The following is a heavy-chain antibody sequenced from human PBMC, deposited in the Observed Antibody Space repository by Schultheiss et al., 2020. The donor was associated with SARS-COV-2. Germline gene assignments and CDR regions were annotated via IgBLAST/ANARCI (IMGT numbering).Heavy chain of an antibody. CDR3: ARHVNAVIPYFDY. J-gene: IGHJ4*02. CDR2: INHSGST. CDR1: GGSISSYY. D-gene: IGHD2-21*01. Sequence: GSLRLSCTVSGGSISSYYWSWIRQPPGKGLEWIGEINHSGSTYYNPSLKSRVTISVDTSKNQFSLKLSSVTAADTAVYYCARHVNAVIPYFDYWGQGTLVTVSS. V-gene: IGHV4-34*01.